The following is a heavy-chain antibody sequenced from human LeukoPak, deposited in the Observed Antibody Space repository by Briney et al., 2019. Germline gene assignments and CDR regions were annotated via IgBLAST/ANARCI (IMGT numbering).Heavy chain of an antibody. J-gene: IGHJ4*02. CDR3: TFGAFDY. CDR2: IRSKANRYAT. Sequence: GGSLRLSCAASGFTFSGSAMHWVRQASGKGLEWVDRIRSKANRYATAYAASVKGRFTISRDDSKNTAYLQMNSLKTEDTAVYYCTFGAFDYWGQGTLVTVSS. D-gene: IGHD3-10*01. CDR1: GFTFSGSA. V-gene: IGHV3-73*01.